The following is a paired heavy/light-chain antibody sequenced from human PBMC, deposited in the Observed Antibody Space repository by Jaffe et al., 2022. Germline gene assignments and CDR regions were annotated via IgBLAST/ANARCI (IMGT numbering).Heavy chain of an antibody. CDR2: TRFDGSDK. CDR1: GFTFDSYG. V-gene: IGHV3-30*02. J-gene: IGHJ4*02. CDR3: AKARDGYSTTWGDLDY. Sequence: QVQLVESGGGVVQPGGSLRLSCAASGFTFDSYGMHWVRQAPGKGLEWVAFTRFDGSDKYYAGSVRGRFTISRDNSRYTLYLQMNSLRADDTALYFCAKARDGYSTTWGDLDYWGQGTLVTVSS. D-gene: IGHD2-2*01.
Light chain of an antibody. CDR2: AAS. V-gene: IGKV1-39*01. CDR1: ESISRY. CDR3: QQSDKAPWT. Sequence: DIQMTQSPSFLSASVGDRVTITCRASESISRYLNWYQHIPQKAPRLLIYAASSLQSGVPSRFSGSGSGTDFTLTISSLQPEDFATYYCQQSDKAPWTFGQGTEVEVK. J-gene: IGKJ1*01.